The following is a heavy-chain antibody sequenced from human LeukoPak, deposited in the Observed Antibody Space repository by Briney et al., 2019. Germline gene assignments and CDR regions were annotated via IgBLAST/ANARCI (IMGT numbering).Heavy chain of an antibody. D-gene: IGHD5-12*01. J-gene: IGHJ4*02. Sequence: SETLSVTCSVSGASISSGSNYWGWMRQPPGKTLEWIGSIYSSGSTYYNQSLKSRVIIIIDTPKNHYSLTLSSVTAADTAVYYCARSDGYSLVGIWGQGTLVTVSS. CDR3: ARSDGYSLVGI. CDR2: IYSSGST. CDR1: GASISSGSNY. V-gene: IGHV4-39*07.